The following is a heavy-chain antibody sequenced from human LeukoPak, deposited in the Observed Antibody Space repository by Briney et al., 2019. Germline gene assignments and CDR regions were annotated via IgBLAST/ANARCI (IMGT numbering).Heavy chain of an antibody. CDR3: ATGYSSGWYFYFQH. CDR2: IKQDGSEK. J-gene: IGHJ1*01. V-gene: IGHV3-7*01. D-gene: IGHD6-19*01. Sequence: GGSLRLSCEASGLTFNKYWMTWVRQAPGKGLEWVANIKQDGSEKNYVDSVRGRFTISRDNAKNSLSLRMNSLSAEDTAVYYCATGYSSGWYFYFQHWGQGSLVSVSS. CDR1: GLTFNKYW.